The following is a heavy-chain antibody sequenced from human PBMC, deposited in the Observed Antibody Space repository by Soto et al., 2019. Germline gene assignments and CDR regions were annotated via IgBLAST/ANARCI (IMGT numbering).Heavy chain of an antibody. D-gene: IGHD2-2*01. CDR1: GNTFTNFG. V-gene: IGHV1-18*01. J-gene: IGHJ5*02. Sequence: QGQLVQSGAEVKRPGASVKVSCTASGNTFTNFGVTWVRQAPGQGFKWMGWISAYTDDPNYAQKLKGRANMTIDTYRSTAYLDLRSLTADDTAVYYCARVIPGAEGWFDPWGQGTLVTVSS. CDR2: ISAYTDDP. CDR3: ARVIPGAEGWFDP.